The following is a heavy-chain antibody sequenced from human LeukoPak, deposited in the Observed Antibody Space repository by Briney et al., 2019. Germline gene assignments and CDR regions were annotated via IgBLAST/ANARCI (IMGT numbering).Heavy chain of an antibody. J-gene: IGHJ4*02. D-gene: IGHD3-3*01. CDR1: GGSISSYY. Sequence: SETLSLTCTVSGGSISSYYWSWIRQPPGKGLEWIGYIYYSGSTNYNPSLKSRVAISVDASKNQFSLKVDSVTTADTAVYYCARGDYDFWSGNWRFDTWGQGTLVTVSS. V-gene: IGHV4-59*01. CDR3: ARGDYDFWSGNWRFDT. CDR2: IYYSGST.